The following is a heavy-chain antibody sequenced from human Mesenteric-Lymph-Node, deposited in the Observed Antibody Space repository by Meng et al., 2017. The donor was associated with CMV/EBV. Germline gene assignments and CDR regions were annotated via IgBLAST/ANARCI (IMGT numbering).Heavy chain of an antibody. Sequence: GTFSGVALDTSGVGVGWIRQPPGKALEWLALIFWDDDKRYSPSLKTRLTITKDTSKNQVVLTMTNMDPVDTATYYCARARYGDIGYWGQGTLVTVSS. J-gene: IGHJ4*02. D-gene: IGHD4/OR15-4a*01. CDR3: ARARYGDIGY. CDR2: IFWDDDK. CDR1: GVALDTSGVG. V-gene: IGHV2-5*02.